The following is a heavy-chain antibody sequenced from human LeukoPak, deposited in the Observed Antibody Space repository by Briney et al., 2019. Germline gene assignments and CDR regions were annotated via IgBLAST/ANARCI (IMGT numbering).Heavy chain of an antibody. V-gene: IGHV1-2*02. CDR2: INPEKGDT. Sequence: ASVKVSCKASGYTFGGYCIHWVRRAPGQGLEWLGWINPEKGDTKSAQKFRDRVIMTTDTSLTTAYMEVINLSSDDTAVYYCTRSSWDCSSGDCYSNMNFDYWGQGSLVTVSS. J-gene: IGHJ4*02. CDR3: TRSSWDCSSGDCYSNMNFDY. D-gene: IGHD2-21*01. CDR1: GYTFGGYC.